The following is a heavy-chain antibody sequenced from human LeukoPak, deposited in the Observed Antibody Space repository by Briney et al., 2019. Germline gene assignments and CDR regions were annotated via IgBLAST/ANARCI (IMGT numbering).Heavy chain of an antibody. Sequence: SETLSLTCNVSGYSISRGYYWGWIRQPPGKGLEWIGSVHHTGSTYYNPSLRSRVSISVDKSTNHISLEVTSVTAADTAVYYCARDWGFGDSEDWFDPWGQGTLITVSS. V-gene: IGHV4-38-2*02. CDR1: GYSISRGYY. CDR2: VHHTGST. J-gene: IGHJ5*02. CDR3: ARDWGFGDSEDWFDP. D-gene: IGHD3-10*01.